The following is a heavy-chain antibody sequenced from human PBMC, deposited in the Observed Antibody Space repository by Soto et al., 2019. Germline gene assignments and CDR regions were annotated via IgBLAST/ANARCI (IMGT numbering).Heavy chain of an antibody. Sequence: ASVKVSCKASGYTFTSYYMHWVRQAPGQGLEWMGIINPSGGSTSYAQKFQGRVTMTRDTSTSTVYMELSSLRSEDTAVYYCAREGDFWSGTRVDYYFDYCGEGTLVTVYS. CDR2: INPSGGST. J-gene: IGHJ4*02. CDR1: GYTFTSYY. CDR3: AREGDFWSGTRVDYYFDY. V-gene: IGHV1-46*01. D-gene: IGHD3-3*01.